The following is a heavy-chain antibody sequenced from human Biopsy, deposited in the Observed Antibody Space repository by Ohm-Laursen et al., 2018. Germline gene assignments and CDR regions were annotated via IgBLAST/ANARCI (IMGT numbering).Heavy chain of an antibody. CDR3: ARGDYFDSNGYFWFDP. D-gene: IGHD3-22*01. V-gene: IGHV4-31*01. CDR2: IFNSANT. J-gene: IGHJ5*02. CDR1: GGSISSGGSY. Sequence: TLSLTCTVSGGSISSGGSYWSWIRQRPGKGLEWIGYIFNSANTYYNPSLKNLITISGDTSKNQFSLKLNSVTAADTAVYYCARGDYFDSNGYFWFDPWGRGTLVTVPS.